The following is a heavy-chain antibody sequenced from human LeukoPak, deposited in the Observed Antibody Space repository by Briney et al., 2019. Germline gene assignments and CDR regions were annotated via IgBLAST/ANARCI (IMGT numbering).Heavy chain of an antibody. J-gene: IGHJ4*02. D-gene: IGHD3-16*02. CDR2: INHSGST. V-gene: IGHV4-34*01. CDR3: ARTAGYVWGSYRYFGEPSYFDY. CDR1: GGSFSGFY. Sequence: SETLSLTCAVYGGSFSGFYWSWIRQPPGEGLEWIWGINHSGSTNYNPSLKSRVTISVDTSKNQFSLKLSSVTAADTAVYYCARTAGYVWGSYRYFGEPSYFDYWGQGTLVTVSS.